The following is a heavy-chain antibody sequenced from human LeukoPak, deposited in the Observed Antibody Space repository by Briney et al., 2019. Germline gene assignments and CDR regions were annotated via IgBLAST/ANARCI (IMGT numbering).Heavy chain of an antibody. CDR2: IIPIFGTA. V-gene: IGHV1-69*01. J-gene: IGHJ3*02. D-gene: IGHD6-13*01. CDR3: ARTGSSSWYLGAFDI. Sequence: ASVKVSCKASGGTFSSYAISWVRQAPGQGLEWMGGIIPIFGTANYAQKFQGRVTITADESTSTAYLELSSLRSEDTAVYYCARTGSSSWYLGAFDIWGQGTMVTVSS. CDR1: GGTFSSYA.